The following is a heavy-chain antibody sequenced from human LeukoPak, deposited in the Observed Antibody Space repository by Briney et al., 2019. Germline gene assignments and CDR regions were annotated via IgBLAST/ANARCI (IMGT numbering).Heavy chain of an antibody. CDR1: GGSISGYY. CDR3: ARGIPGTGYSSRGYYYGTDV. D-gene: IGHD6-13*01. CDR2: INHSGST. V-gene: IGHV4-34*01. J-gene: IGHJ6*02. Sequence: PSETLSLTCTVSGGSISGYYWSWIRQPPGKGLEWIGEINHSGSTNYNPSLKSRVTISVDTSKNQFSLKLSSVTAADTAVYYCARGIPGTGYSSRGYYYGTDVWGQGTTVSVSS.